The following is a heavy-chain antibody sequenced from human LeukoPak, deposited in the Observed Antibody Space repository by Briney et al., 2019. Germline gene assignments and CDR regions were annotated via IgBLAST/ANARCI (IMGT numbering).Heavy chain of an antibody. D-gene: IGHD3-3*01. CDR3: AREQTAGFWSGYYGFDY. J-gene: IGHJ4*02. CDR2: IYYSGST. CDR1: GGSISSSSYY. V-gene: IGHV4-39*07. Sequence: SETLSLTCTVSGGSISSSSYYWGWIRQPPGKGLEWIGSIYYSGSTYYNPSLKSRVTISVDTSKNQFSLKLSSVTAADTAVYYCAREQTAGFWSGYYGFDYWGQGTLVTVSS.